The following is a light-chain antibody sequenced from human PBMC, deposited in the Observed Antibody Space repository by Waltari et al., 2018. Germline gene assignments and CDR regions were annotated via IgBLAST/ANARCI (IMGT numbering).Light chain of an antibody. CDR2: WAS. CDR3: QQYYITPPVT. V-gene: IGKV4-1*01. Sequence: IVMTQSPDSLAVSLGERATLNCKSSQNLLYSSNNKNSLAWYQQKPGQPPKLLIYWASTRESGVPERFSGSGSGTEFTLTISSLQAEDVAVYYCQQYYITPPVTFGPGTKVDIK. CDR1: QNLLYSSNNKNS. J-gene: IGKJ3*01.